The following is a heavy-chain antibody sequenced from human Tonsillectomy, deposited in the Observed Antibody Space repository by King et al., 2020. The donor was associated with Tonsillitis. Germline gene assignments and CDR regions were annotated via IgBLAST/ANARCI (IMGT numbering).Heavy chain of an antibody. V-gene: IGHV4-30-2*01. D-gene: IGHD6-13*01. Sequence: QLQESGSGLVKPSQTLSLTCAVSGGSISSGGYSWSWIRQPPGKGLEWIGYIYHSGSTYYNPSLKSRVTISVDRSMNQFSLKLSSVTAADTAVYYCARAKLGSSWPYFDYWGQGTLVTVSS. CDR1: GGSISSGGYS. CDR3: ARAKLGSSWPYFDY. CDR2: IYHSGST. J-gene: IGHJ4*02.